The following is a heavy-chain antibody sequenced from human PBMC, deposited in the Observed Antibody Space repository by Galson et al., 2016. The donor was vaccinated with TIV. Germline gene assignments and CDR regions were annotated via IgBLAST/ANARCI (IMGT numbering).Heavy chain of an antibody. D-gene: IGHD3-22*01. CDR2: ITPILDVA. V-gene: IGHV1-69*02. CDR1: GSPFTSYS. CDR3: ARSRYFDSTDYYYGEDAFDI. J-gene: IGHJ3*02. Sequence: SVKVSCKASGSPFTSYSIIWVRQAPGHGLEWMGRITPILDVATYAQKFQDRVTITADKSTSTAYMDLSNLRSADTAVYYCARSRYFDSTDYYYGEDAFDIWGQGTLVTVSS.